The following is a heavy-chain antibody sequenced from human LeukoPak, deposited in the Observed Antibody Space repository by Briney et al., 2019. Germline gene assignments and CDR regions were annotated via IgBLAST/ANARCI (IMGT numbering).Heavy chain of an antibody. J-gene: IGHJ6*02. CDR1: GFTVSSNY. V-gene: IGHV3-53*04. CDR2: IYSGGST. CDR3: ATTYCSGGSCYSDRYGMDV. D-gene: IGHD2-15*01. Sequence: PGGSLRLSCAASGFTVSSNYMSWVRQAPGKGLEWVSVIYSGGSTYYADSVKGRFTISRHNSKNTLYLQMNSLRAEDTAVYYCATTYCSGGSCYSDRYGMDVWGQGTTVTVSS.